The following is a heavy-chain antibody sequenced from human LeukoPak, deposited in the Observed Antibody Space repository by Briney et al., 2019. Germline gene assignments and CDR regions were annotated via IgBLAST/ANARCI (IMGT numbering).Heavy chain of an antibody. V-gene: IGHV3-21*01. CDR3: ARDYRKIAARREFDY. CDR2: ISSSSSSYI. Sequence: TGGSLRLSCAASGFTFSSYSMNWVRQAPGKGLEWVSSISSSSSSYIYYADSVKGRFTISRDNAKNSLYLQMNSLRAEDTAVYYCARDYRKIAARREFDYWGQGTLVTVSS. CDR1: GFTFSSYS. J-gene: IGHJ4*02. D-gene: IGHD6-6*01.